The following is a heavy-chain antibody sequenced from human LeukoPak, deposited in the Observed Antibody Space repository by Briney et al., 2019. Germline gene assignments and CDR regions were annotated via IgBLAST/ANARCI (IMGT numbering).Heavy chain of an antibody. CDR2: ISANNGNT. J-gene: IGHJ5*02. V-gene: IGHV1-18*01. CDR3: ARGRLREFDP. CDR1: GYTFTRYA. Sequence: EASVKVSCKASGYTFTRYAMNWLRQAPGQGLEWMGWISANNGNTNYAQKFQGRVTMTTDTSTSTVYMELRSLRSDDTAVYYCARGRLREFDPWGQGTLVTVSS. D-gene: IGHD2-21*01.